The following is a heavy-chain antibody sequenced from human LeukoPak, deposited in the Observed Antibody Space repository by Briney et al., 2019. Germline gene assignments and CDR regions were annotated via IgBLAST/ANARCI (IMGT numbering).Heavy chain of an antibody. V-gene: IGHV4-59*08. Sequence: EASETLSLTCTVSGGSISSYYWSWIRQPPGKGLEWIGYIYYSGSTNYNPSLKSRVTISVDTSKNQFSLKLSSVTAADTAVCYCARHRRYIVGATTDFDYWGQGTLVTVFS. J-gene: IGHJ4*02. CDR2: IYYSGST. CDR3: ARHRRYIVGATTDFDY. D-gene: IGHD1-26*01. CDR1: GGSISSYY.